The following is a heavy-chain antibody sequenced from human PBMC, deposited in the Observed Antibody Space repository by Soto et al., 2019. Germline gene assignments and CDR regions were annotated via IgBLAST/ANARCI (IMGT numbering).Heavy chain of an antibody. CDR2: ISWNSGFI. J-gene: IGHJ6*02. CDR1: GFTFGDYA. D-gene: IGHD6-13*01. CDR3: AKDISAAGVGYYYGLDV. V-gene: IGHV3-9*01. Sequence: EVQLVESGGGLVQPGRSLRLSCAASGFTFGDYAMHWVRQAPGKGLEWVSDISWNSGFIGYADSVKGRFTISRDNAKNSLYLQMNSLRPDDTAFYFCAKDISAAGVGYYYGLDVWGQGTTVTVSS.